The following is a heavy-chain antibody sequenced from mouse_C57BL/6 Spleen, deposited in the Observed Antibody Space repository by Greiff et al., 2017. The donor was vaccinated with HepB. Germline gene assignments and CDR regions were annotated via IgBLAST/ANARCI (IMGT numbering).Heavy chain of an antibody. CDR2: ISSGSSTI. J-gene: IGHJ4*01. D-gene: IGHD1-1*01. V-gene: IGHV5-17*01. Sequence: EVKLVESGGGLVKPGGSLKLSCAASGFTFSDYGMHWVRQAPEKGLEWVAYISSGSSTIYYADTVKGRFTISRDNAKNTLFLQMTSLRSEDTAMYYCARDYYGSSPPYAMDYWGQGTSVTVSS. CDR1: GFTFSDYG. CDR3: ARDYYGSSPPYAMDY.